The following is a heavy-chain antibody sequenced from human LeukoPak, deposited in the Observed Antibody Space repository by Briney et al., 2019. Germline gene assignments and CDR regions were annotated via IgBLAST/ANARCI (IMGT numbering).Heavy chain of an antibody. CDR2: IYYSGST. D-gene: IGHD3-10*01. J-gene: IGHJ4*02. CDR1: GGSISSSSYY. V-gene: IGHV4-39*01. Sequence: PSETLSLTCTVSGGSISSSSYYWGWIRQPPGKGLEWIGSIYYSGSTYYNPSLKSRVTISVGTSKNQFSLKLSSVTAADTAVYYCARLVYYGSGSYLYYFDFWGQGTLVTVSS. CDR3: ARLVYYGSGSYLYYFDF.